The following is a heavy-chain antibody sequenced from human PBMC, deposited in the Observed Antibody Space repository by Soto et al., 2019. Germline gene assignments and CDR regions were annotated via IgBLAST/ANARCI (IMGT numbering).Heavy chain of an antibody. V-gene: IGHV3-23*01. CDR3: AKDLEGDWNYGSDYGMDV. Sequence: EVQLLESGGGLVQPGGSLRLSCAASGFTFSSYAMSWVRQAPGKGLEWVSAISGSGGSTYYADSVKGRFTISRDNSKNTLYLQMNSLRAEDTAVYYCAKDLEGDWNYGSDYGMDVWGQGTTVTVSS. J-gene: IGHJ6*02. CDR1: GFTFSSYA. CDR2: ISGSGGST. D-gene: IGHD1-7*01.